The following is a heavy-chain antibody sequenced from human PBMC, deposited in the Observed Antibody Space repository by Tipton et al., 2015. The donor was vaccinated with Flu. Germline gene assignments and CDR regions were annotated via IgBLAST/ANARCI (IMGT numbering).Heavy chain of an antibody. CDR1: GFTVSSNY. CDR3: ARIGRDGCNVVAY. V-gene: IGHV3-53*04. J-gene: IGHJ4*02. Sequence: CAASGFTVSSNYMSWVRQAPGKGLEWVSVIYSGVSAYYADSVKGRFTISRNNSKNTLYLQMNSLRAEDTAVYYCARIGRDGCNVVAYWGQGTLVTVSS. CDR2: IYSGVSA. D-gene: IGHD5-24*01.